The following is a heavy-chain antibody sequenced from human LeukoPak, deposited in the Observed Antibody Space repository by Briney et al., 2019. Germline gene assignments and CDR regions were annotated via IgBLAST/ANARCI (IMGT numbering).Heavy chain of an antibody. J-gene: IGHJ3*01. CDR2: ISGSGGST. Sequence: GGSLRLSCAASGFTFSSYAMSWVRQAPGKGLEWVSAISGSGGSTYYADSVKGRFTISRDNSKNTLYLQMNSLRAEDTAVYYCAKGWSYGVESSGYSWGQGTMVTVSS. CDR3: AKGWSYGVESSGYS. CDR1: GFTFSSYA. V-gene: IGHV3-23*01. D-gene: IGHD6-19*01.